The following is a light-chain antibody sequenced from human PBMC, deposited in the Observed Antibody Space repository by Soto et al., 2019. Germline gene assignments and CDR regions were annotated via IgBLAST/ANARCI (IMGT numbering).Light chain of an antibody. CDR1: QSISNW. CDR2: KAS. V-gene: IGKV1-5*03. J-gene: IGKJ4*01. CDR3: QQYNTYPLT. Sequence: DIQMTQSPSTLSASVGDRVTITCRASQSISNWLAWYQQKPGKAPNLLIYKASSLESGVPSRFSGSGSGTEFTLTISSLQTDDFATYYCQQYNTYPLTFVGGTKVEIK.